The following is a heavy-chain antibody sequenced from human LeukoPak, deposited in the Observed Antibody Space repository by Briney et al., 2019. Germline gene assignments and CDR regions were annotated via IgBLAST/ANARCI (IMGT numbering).Heavy chain of an antibody. D-gene: IGHD1-26*01. J-gene: IGHJ4*02. CDR1: GYTFTGYY. CDR3: ARGSDSGKDFDC. CDR2: INPNNGDT. V-gene: IGHV1-46*01. Sequence: VKADCKASGYTFTGYYMHWVRQAPGQGLEWMGIINPNNGDTNYAQKFQGRVTMTRDTSTSTVYMELSSLGSEDTAVYYCARGSDSGKDFDCWGQGTLGRVSS.